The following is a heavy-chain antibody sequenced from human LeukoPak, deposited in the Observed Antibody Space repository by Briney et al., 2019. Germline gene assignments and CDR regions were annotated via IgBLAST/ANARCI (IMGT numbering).Heavy chain of an antibody. D-gene: IGHD2-15*01. CDR2: IYPADSDI. CDR3: ARQEYCSGCSCYTLFDP. CDR1: GYSINNYW. J-gene: IGHJ5*02. V-gene: IGHV5-51*01. Sequence: GESLKISCKGSGYSINNYWIGWVRQMPGKGLEWMGIIYPADSDIRYSPSFQGQVTISADKSISTAYLQWSSLKASDTAIYYCARQEYCSGCSCYTLFDPLGQGTLVIVSS.